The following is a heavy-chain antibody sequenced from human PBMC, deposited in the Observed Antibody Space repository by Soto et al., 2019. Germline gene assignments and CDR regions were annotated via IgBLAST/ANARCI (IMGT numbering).Heavy chain of an antibody. V-gene: IGHV3-48*02. Sequence: PGGSLRLSCAFSRLTVSINYLGWVRQAPGKGLEWVSYITSSGTTVYYADSVRGRFTISRDNAKNSLYLQMNSLRDDDTAVYYCARGSSNWAYYFDFWGQGTLVTVSS. CDR2: ITSSGTTV. CDR1: RLTVSINY. CDR3: ARGSSNWAYYFDF. D-gene: IGHD6-13*01. J-gene: IGHJ4*02.